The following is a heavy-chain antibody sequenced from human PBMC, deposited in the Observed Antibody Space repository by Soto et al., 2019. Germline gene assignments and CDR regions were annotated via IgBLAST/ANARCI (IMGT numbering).Heavy chain of an antibody. CDR1: GFTFSDYY. D-gene: IGHD2-15*01. CDR2: ISFNNNTI. V-gene: IGHV3-11*01. CDR3: ARHLGRIEAARFDY. J-gene: IGHJ4*02. Sequence: QVQLVESGGALVTPGGSLRLSCVTSGFTFSDYYISWLRQAPGKGPECLSYISFNNNTIYYDDSVRGRFTISRDNAKNSVFLQMNRLRVEDTAVYYCARHLGRIEAARFDYWGRGTLVTVSS.